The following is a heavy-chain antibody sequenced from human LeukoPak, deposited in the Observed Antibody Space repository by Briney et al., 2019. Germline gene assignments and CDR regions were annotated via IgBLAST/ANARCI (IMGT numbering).Heavy chain of an antibody. CDR2: IYHSGGT. CDR1: GGSIINYY. V-gene: IGHV4-59*01. D-gene: IGHD4-17*01. J-gene: IGHJ4*02. CDR3: ARDKRYGDHYFDY. Sequence: SETLSLTCTVSGGSIINYYWSWIRQPPGKGLEWIGYIYHSGGTNYNPSLKSRVTISVDTSKNQFSLKLSSVTAADTAVYYCARDKRYGDHYFDYWGQGTLVTVSS.